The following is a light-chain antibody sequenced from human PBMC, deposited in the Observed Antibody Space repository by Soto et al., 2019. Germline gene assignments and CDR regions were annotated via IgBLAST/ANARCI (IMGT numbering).Light chain of an antibody. CDR1: SSNIGSGYD. J-gene: IGLJ1*01. Sequence: QSVLPQPPSVSGAPGLKVTISCTGSSSNIGSGYDVHWYQQFPGTAPKLLIYGNTNRPSGVPDRFSGSKSGTSASLAITGLQAEDEADYYCQSYDSSLSGDVFGTGTKVTVL. V-gene: IGLV1-40*01. CDR2: GNT. CDR3: QSYDSSLSGDV.